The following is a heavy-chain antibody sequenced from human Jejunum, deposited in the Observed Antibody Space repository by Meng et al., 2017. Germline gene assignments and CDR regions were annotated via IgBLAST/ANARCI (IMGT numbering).Heavy chain of an antibody. CDR3: AKGDDSGAYYDY. V-gene: IGHV4-31*03. Sequence: QMHLQGSGPGLVRPSQTLSLTCTVSGGSISSSFHYWSWIRQHPGKGLEWIGFIYYNGNTYYKPSLKSRVTISVDTSKNQFSLKLSSVTAADTAVYFCAKGDDSGAYYDYWGQGTLVTVSS. CDR2: IYYNGNT. CDR1: GGSISSSFHY. D-gene: IGHD4/OR15-4a*01. J-gene: IGHJ4*02.